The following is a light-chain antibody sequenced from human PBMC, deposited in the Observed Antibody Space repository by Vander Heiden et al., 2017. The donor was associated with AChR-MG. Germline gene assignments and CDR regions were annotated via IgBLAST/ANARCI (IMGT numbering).Light chain of an antibody. CDR1: NLGDKY. J-gene: IGLJ3*02. CDR2: QKD. Sequence: SYKLTQSPSVSVSPRQTATLTCSGDNLGDKYVSWYQQKPGQPPLLVIDQKDKRPSGIPERFSGSNTGNTATLTISGTQSVDEADCFCQAWDSRSNWVFGGGTKLTVL. V-gene: IGLV3-1*01. CDR3: QAWDSRSNWV.